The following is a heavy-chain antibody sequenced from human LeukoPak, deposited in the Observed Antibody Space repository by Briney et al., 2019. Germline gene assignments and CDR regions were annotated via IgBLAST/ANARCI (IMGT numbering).Heavy chain of an antibody. CDR2: ISYSGST. CDR1: GGSISSYY. CDR3: ADGRDGYNGLRFVH. D-gene: IGHD5-24*01. J-gene: IGHJ4*02. V-gene: IGHV4-59*08. Sequence: SETLSLTCTVSGGSISSYYWSWIRQPPGKGLEWIGYISYSGSTNYNPSLKSRVTVSVDTSKNQFSLKLNSVTAADTAVYYCADGRDGYNGLRFVHWGQGTLVTVSS.